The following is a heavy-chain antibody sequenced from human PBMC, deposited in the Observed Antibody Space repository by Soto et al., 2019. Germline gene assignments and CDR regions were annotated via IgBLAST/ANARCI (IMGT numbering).Heavy chain of an antibody. J-gene: IGHJ6*02. D-gene: IGHD2-21*02. V-gene: IGHV3-21*01. CDR3: AREETAWPLAYGLDV. CDR2: FGTRGDT. CDR1: GFTFNSFT. Sequence: GGALRLSCAASGFTFNSFTMHWVRQAPGKVLEWVSSFGTRGDTYYADTVKGRFTISRDNAKNSVSLQVNSLRAEDTAVYFCAREETAWPLAYGLDVWGQGTTVTSP.